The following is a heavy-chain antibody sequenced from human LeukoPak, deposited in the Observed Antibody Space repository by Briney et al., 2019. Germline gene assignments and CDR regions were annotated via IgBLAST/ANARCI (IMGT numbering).Heavy chain of an antibody. CDR1: GGSFGSYY. CDR2: INHRGDT. V-gene: IGHV4-34*01. Sequence: SETLSLTCAVYGGSFGSYYWSWIRQSPGKGLEWIAEINHRGDTNYNPSVKSRVTISVDTSKNQFSLKVTSLTAADTAVYYCARGPTISETGYFDYWGQGTLVTVSS. J-gene: IGHJ4*03. CDR3: ARGPTISETGYFDY. D-gene: IGHD1-1*01.